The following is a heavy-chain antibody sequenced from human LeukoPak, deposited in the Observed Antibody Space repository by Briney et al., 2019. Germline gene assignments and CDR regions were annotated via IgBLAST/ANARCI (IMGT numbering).Heavy chain of an antibody. CDR1: GYTFTSYD. J-gene: IGHJ6*04. CDR2: MNPNSGNT. CDR3: ARGHLRYFDWLPPTISMDV. D-gene: IGHD3-9*01. Sequence: ASVKVSCKASGYTFTSYDINWVRQATGQGLEWMGWMNPNSGNTGYAQKFQGRVTMTRNTSISTAYMELSSLRSEDTAVYYCARGHLRYFDWLPPTISMDVWGKGNTVTVSS. V-gene: IGHV1-8*01.